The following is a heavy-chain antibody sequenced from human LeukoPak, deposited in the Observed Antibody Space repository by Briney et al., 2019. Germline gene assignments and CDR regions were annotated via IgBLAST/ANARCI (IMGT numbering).Heavy chain of an antibody. Sequence: GGSLRLSCAASGFTFSNYNMNWVRQAPGKGREWVSSITSSSTYIYYADPAKGRFTISRDNAKNSLYLQMNSLRAEDTAVYYCARDPYSGNYGAYYYYYMDVWGKGTTVTISS. CDR3: ARDPYSGNYGAYYYYYMDV. J-gene: IGHJ6*03. V-gene: IGHV3-21*01. CDR1: GFTFSNYN. CDR2: ITSSSTYI. D-gene: IGHD1-26*01.